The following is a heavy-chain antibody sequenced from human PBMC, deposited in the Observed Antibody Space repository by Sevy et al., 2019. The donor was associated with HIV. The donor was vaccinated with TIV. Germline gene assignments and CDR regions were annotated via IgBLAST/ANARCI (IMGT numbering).Heavy chain of an antibody. J-gene: IGHJ3*02. D-gene: IGHD3-10*01. CDR1: GFTFSSYD. CDR2: IGTAGDT. CDR3: ARYGSGSYAFDI. V-gene: IGHV3-13*01. Sequence: GGSLRLSCVASGFTFSSYDMHWVRQATGKGLEWVSAIGTAGDTYYPGSVKGRFTISRENAKNSLYLQMNSLRAGDTAAYYCARYGSGSYAFDIWGQGTMVTFSS.